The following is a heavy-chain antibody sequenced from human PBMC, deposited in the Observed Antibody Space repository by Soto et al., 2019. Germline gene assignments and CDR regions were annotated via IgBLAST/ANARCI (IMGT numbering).Heavy chain of an antibody. CDR3: ARRGTTWIQLWNDDGMDV. V-gene: IGHV1-18*04. CDR1: GYTFTSYG. D-gene: IGHD5-18*01. CDR2: ISAYNGNT. Sequence: QVQLVQSGAEVKKPGASVKVSCKASGYTFTSYGISWVRQAPGQGLEWMGWISAYNGNTNYAQKLQGRVTMTTDTATSTAYMELRSLRSDDTAVYYCARRGTTWIQLWNDDGMDVWGQGTTVTVSS. J-gene: IGHJ6*02.